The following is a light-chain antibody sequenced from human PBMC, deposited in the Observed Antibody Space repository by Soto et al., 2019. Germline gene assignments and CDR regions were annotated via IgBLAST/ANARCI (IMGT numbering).Light chain of an antibody. Sequence: DIQMTQSPSTLSASVGDRVTITCRASQNINTWLAWYQHKPGKAPNLLIYKASSLESGVPSRFSGSGSGTEFALAISSLEPDDFATCYCQQYKRYWTVGPGTKVEVK. CDR1: QNINTW. V-gene: IGKV1-5*03. J-gene: IGKJ1*01. CDR2: KAS. CDR3: QQYKRYWT.